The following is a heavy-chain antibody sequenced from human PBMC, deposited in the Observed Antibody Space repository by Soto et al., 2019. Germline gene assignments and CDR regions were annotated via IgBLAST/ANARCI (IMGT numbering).Heavy chain of an antibody. D-gene: IGHD5-18*01. Sequence: EVQLLESGGGLVQPGGSLRLSCAASGFTFSSYAMSWVRQAPGKGLEWVSGISGSGISTYNADSVKGRFTISRDNSKNTVYLQMNSLRAEDTAVYYCAKDRRYTYGYDAFDIWGQGTMVTVSS. CDR1: GFTFSSYA. CDR3: AKDRRYTYGYDAFDI. J-gene: IGHJ3*02. V-gene: IGHV3-23*01. CDR2: ISGSGIST.